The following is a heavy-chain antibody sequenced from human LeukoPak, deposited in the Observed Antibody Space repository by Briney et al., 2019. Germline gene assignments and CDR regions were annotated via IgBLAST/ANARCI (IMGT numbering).Heavy chain of an antibody. Sequence: ASVKVSCKASGYTFTNYGVSWVRQAHGQGLEWMGWINAYNGDTHYAQNLQGRLTMTTDTSTSMAFMELRSLRPDDTAVYFCARWGLVAPGTYYYYYMDVWGRGTTVTVSS. CDR3: ARWGLVAPGTYYYYYMDV. J-gene: IGHJ6*03. CDR2: INAYNGDT. D-gene: IGHD2-2*01. CDR1: GYTFTNYG. V-gene: IGHV1-18*01.